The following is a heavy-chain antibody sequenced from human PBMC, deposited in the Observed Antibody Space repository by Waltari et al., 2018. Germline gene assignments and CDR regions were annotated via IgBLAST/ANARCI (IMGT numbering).Heavy chain of an antibody. CDR1: GDSVSVNSAAA. J-gene: IGHJ4*02. CDR3: ARGSSSSFDS. Sequence: QLQQPGPGLVQPSQPLPLTRAVSGDSVSVNSAAAWTGIRQSPSRGIEWLGRTYYMSKCSNEYAVSVRSRITINPDTSKNQFSLHLNSVTPEDTAVYYCARGSSSSFDSWGQGILVTVSS. D-gene: IGHD6-13*01. CDR2: TYYMSKCSN. V-gene: IGHV6-1*01.